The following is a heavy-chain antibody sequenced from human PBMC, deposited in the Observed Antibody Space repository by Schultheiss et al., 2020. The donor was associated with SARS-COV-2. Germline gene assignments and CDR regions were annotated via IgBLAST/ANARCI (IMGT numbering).Heavy chain of an antibody. V-gene: IGHV3-30*03. Sequence: GGSLRLSCAASGFTFSSYGMHWVRQAPGKGLEWVAVISYDGSNKYYADSVKGRFTISRDNSKNTLYLQMNSLRAEDTAVYYCARGVETFFDYWGQGTLVTVSS. J-gene: IGHJ4*02. CDR1: GFTFSSYG. CDR3: ARGVETFFDY. D-gene: IGHD5-24*01. CDR2: ISYDGSNK.